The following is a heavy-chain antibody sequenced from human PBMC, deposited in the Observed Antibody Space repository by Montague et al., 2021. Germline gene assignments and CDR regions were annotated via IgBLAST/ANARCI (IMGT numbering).Heavy chain of an antibody. CDR3: VAIKWERQTRNYFEQ. CDR2: TNHRGTT. V-gene: IGHV4-34*01. Sequence: SETLSLTCDIYVDSFTDYYWGWIRQTPGKGLEWIGETNHRGTTKSNPSLKTRVSLSLGTSKSQLSLTLQSVTAADTAVYYRVAIKWERQTRNYFEQWGPGILVSVSS. CDR1: VDSFTDYY. J-gene: IGHJ4*02. D-gene: IGHD1-26*01.